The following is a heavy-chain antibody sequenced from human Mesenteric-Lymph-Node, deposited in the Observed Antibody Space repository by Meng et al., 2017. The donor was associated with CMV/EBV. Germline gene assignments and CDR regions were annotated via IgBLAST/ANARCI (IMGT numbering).Heavy chain of an antibody. CDR2: ISWDGGST. Sequence: GGSLRLSCAASGFTFDDYAMHWVRQAPGKGLEWVSLISWDGGSTYYADSVKGRFTISRDNAKNSLSLEMNSLRAEDTAVYYCARNSGRALCDYWGQGTLVTVSS. D-gene: IGHD1-26*01. CDR1: GFTFDDYA. V-gene: IGHV3-43D*03. CDR3: ARNSGRALCDY. J-gene: IGHJ4*02.